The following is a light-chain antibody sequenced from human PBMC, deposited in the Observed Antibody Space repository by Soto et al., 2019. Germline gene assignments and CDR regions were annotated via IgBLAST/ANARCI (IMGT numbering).Light chain of an antibody. CDR3: QQYGSSPGT. CDR1: QSVRDNY. Sequence: EIVLTQSPGILSLSPGERATLSCRASQSVRDNYLAWYQQKPGQAPSLLIFDTSRRATGIPDRFTGSGSGTDFALTISRVEPQDIAVYFCQQYGSSPGTFGQGTKVDIK. CDR2: DTS. J-gene: IGKJ1*01. V-gene: IGKV3-20*01.